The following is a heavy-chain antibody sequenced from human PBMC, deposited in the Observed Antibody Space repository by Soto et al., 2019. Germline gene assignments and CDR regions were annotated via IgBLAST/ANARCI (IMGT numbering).Heavy chain of an antibody. V-gene: IGHV1-69*05. D-gene: IGHD3-3*01. CDR2: IIPIFGTA. CDR3: ARERKFDFWRKGLDV. J-gene: IGHJ6*02. Sequence: ASVKVSCKASGGTFSSYAISWVRQAPGQGLEWMGGIIPIFGTANYAQKFQGRVTITTDKSTSTAHMELSSLRSEDTAVYYCARERKFDFWRKGLDVWGQGTTVTVSS. CDR1: GGTFSSYA.